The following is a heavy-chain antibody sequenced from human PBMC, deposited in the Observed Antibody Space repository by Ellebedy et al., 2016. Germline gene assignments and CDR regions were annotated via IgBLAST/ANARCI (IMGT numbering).Heavy chain of an antibody. CDR3: ARDHIILGIATAVYDAFDM. V-gene: IGHV6-1*01. Sequence: SETLSLTXAISGDSVSSNTAAWNWIRQSPSRGLEWLGRTYYRSKWYNDYAVFVKSRIIINSDTSKNQFSLQMNSVTPEDTAVYYCARDHIILGIATAVYDAFDMWGPGTMVTVSS. CDR1: GDSVSSNTAA. CDR2: TYYRSKWYN. D-gene: IGHD6-13*01. J-gene: IGHJ3*02.